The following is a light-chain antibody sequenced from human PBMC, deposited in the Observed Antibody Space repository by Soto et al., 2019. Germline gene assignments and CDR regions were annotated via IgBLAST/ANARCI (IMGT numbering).Light chain of an antibody. CDR3: MQATQFPWT. CDR1: QSLEDSDGNSY. Sequence: EIVMTQTPLSSAVTLGQPASISCRSSQSLEDSDGNSYLSWLHQRPGQPPRLLIYKISNRLSGVPDRFSGSGAGTVFTLRISRVEADDVGLYYCMQATQFPWTFGQGTRVEIK. J-gene: IGKJ1*01. V-gene: IGKV2-24*01. CDR2: KIS.